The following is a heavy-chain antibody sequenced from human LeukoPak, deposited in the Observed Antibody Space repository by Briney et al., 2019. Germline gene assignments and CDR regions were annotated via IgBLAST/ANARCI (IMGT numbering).Heavy chain of an antibody. D-gene: IGHD3-22*01. J-gene: IGHJ4*02. CDR2: IYYSGST. CDR3: ARANYYDSSGYYYGYYFDY. CDR1: SGSISSGAYY. Sequence: SETLSLTCTVSSGSISSGAYYWGWIRQPPGKGLEWIGSIYYSGSTYYNPSLKSRVTISVDTSKNQFSLKLSSVTAADTAVYYCARANYYDSSGYYYGYYFDYWGQGTLVTVSS. V-gene: IGHV4-39*07.